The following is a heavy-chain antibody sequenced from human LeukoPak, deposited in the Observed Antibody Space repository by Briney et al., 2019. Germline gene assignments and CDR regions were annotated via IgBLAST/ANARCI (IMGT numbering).Heavy chain of an antibody. J-gene: IGHJ3*02. CDR2: IYYSGST. CDR1: GGSISSGDYY. V-gene: IGHV4-30-4*08. D-gene: IGHD6-19*01. CDR3: ASPSSGWKGGAFDI. Sequence: SETLSLTCTVSGGSISSGDYYWSWIRQPPGKGLEWIGYIYYSGSTYYNPSLKSRVTISVDTSKNQFSLKLSSVTAADTAVYYCASPSSGWKGGAFDIWGQGAMVTVSS.